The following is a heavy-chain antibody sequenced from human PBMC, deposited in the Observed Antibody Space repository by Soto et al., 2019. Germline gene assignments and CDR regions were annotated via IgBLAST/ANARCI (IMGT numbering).Heavy chain of an antibody. D-gene: IGHD3-10*01. V-gene: IGHV4-61*01. J-gene: IGHJ6*02. CDR3: ARDLRLLWFGELSLSEGMDV. CDR1: GGSVSSGSYY. Sequence: SETLSLTCTVSGGSVSSGSYYWSWIRQPPGKGLEWIGYIYYSGSTNYNPSLKSRVTISVDTSKNQFSLKLSSVTAADTAVYYWARDLRLLWFGELSLSEGMDVWGQGTTVTVSS. CDR2: IYYSGST.